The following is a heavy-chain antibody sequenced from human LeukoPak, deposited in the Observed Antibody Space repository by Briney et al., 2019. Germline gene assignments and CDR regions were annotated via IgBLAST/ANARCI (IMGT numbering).Heavy chain of an antibody. CDR3: ARGGTGLKAARPDLDY. V-gene: IGHV3-7*01. CDR1: GFTFSSYW. CDR2: IKQDGSEK. Sequence: GGSLRLSCAASGFTFSSYWMSWVRQAPGKGLEWVANIKQDGSEKYYVDSVKGRFTISRDNAKNSLYLQMNSLRAEDTAVYYCARGGTGLKAARPDLDYWGQGTLVTVSS. J-gene: IGHJ4*02. D-gene: IGHD6-6*01.